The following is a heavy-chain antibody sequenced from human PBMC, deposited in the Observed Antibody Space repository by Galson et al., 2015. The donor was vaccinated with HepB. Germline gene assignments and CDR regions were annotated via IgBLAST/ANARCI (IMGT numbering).Heavy chain of an antibody. V-gene: IGHV3-7*01. CDR2: IKQDGREK. CDR3: ARAIYGDWGSDAFDI. CDR1: GFTFSSHW. Sequence: SLRLSCAASGFTFSSHWMNWVRQTPGKGLEWVANIKQDGREKHYVDSVKGRFPISRDNVKHSLHLQMSSLRAEDTAVYYCARAIYGDWGSDAFDIWGQGTMVTVSS. D-gene: IGHD4-17*01. J-gene: IGHJ3*02.